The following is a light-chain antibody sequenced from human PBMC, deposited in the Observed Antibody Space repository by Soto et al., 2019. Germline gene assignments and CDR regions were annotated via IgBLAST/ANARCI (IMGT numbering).Light chain of an antibody. Sequence: EIVLTHSPGTLSLSPWERATLSCRASQSVSSSYLAWYQQKPGQAPRLLIYGASTRATGIPARFSGSGSGTEFTLTISSLEPEDFAVYYCQQRSNWPITFGLGTRLEIK. V-gene: IGKV3D-20*02. CDR1: QSVSSSY. CDR2: GAS. CDR3: QQRSNWPIT. J-gene: IGKJ5*01.